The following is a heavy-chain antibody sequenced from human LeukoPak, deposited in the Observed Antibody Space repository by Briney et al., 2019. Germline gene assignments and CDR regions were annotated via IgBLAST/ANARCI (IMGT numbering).Heavy chain of an antibody. J-gene: IGHJ4*02. V-gene: IGHV4-39*01. CDR1: GGSITSSSYY. CDR2: IYYSGSI. Sequence: SETLSLTCTVSGGSITSSSYYWGWIRQPPGKGLEWIGSIYYSGSIYYNPSLKSRVTISVDTSKNQFSLKLSSVTAANTAVYYCASLRERSYYARGFDYWGQGTLVTVSS. CDR3: ASLRERSYYARGFDY. D-gene: IGHD3-3*01.